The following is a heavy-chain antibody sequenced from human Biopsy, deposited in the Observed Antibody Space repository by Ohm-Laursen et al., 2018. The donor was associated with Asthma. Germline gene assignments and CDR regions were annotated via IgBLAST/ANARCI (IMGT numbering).Heavy chain of an antibody. CDR3: ARGYSGSDRIVYYYSGLEV. CDR2: LIPVLGTP. CDR1: GDSFSNHA. D-gene: IGHD5-12*01. Sequence: AASVKVSCNASGDSFSNHAISWVRQAPGQGLEWMGGLIPVLGTPDHAQMFEGRVTITADESTSTAYMGLSSLSSEDTAVYYCARGYSGSDRIVYYYSGLEVWGQGTTVTVSS. J-gene: IGHJ6*02. V-gene: IGHV1-69*13.